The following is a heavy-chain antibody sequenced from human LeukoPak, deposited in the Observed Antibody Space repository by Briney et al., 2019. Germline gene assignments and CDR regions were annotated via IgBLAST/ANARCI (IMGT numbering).Heavy chain of an antibody. D-gene: IGHD6-13*01. Sequence: ASLNVSCKPSGGTLRHYALSGLRPAPGRGLAWMGGIIPIFGTAHYPHNFQGRVTITTDESTSTAYMELSSLRSEDTAVYYCARGLGAAAGSFDYWGQGTLVTVSS. CDR3: ARGLGAAAGSFDY. CDR1: GGTLRHYA. V-gene: IGHV1-69*05. CDR2: IIPIFGTA. J-gene: IGHJ4*02.